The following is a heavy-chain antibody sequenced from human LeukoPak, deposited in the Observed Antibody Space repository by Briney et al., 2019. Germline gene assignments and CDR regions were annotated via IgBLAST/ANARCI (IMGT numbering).Heavy chain of an antibody. CDR1: GFTFSNDW. J-gene: IGHJ3*02. V-gene: IGHV3-7*01. CDR2: IRRDGSQI. Sequence: PGGSLRLSCAASGFTFSNDWMTWVRQAPGKGLEWVANIRRDGSQIHYVDSVKGRFTISRDNAKNSLSLQMNSLRAEDTAIYYCARDDSPTLTGPAYYDAFDIWGQGIMVTVSS. D-gene: IGHD4-11*01. CDR3: ARDDSPTLTGPAYYDAFDI.